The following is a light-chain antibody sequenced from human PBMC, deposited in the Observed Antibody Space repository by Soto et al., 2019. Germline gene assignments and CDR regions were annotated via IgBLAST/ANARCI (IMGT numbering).Light chain of an antibody. CDR1: QSINTW. CDR2: KAS. CDR3: QQYNSYST. V-gene: IGKV1-5*03. Sequence: DIQMTQSPSTLSASVGDRVTITCRASQSINTWLAWYQQKPGKAPKLLIYKASSLESGVPSRFSGSGSGTELTLTISSLQPDDFATYYCQQYNSYSTFGQGTKLEIE. J-gene: IGKJ2*01.